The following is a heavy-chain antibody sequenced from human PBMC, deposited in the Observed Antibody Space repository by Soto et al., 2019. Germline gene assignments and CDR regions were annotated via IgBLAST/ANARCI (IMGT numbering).Heavy chain of an antibody. J-gene: IGHJ4*02. Sequence: GESLKISCVGIGYTFSSYWVAWVRQMPGKGLELMGLIYPGDSDTRYSPSFQGQVTISADKSINTAYLQWSSPKASDTAIYYCAKTRDSSSQFYFDCWGQGTLVTVSS. D-gene: IGHD3-22*01. CDR3: AKTRDSSSQFYFDC. CDR1: GYTFSSYW. CDR2: IYPGDSDT. V-gene: IGHV5-51*01.